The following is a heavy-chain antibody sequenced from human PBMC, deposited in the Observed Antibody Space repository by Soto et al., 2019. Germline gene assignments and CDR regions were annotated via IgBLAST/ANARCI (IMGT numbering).Heavy chain of an antibody. D-gene: IGHD1-26*01. J-gene: IGHJ4*02. CDR3: ARRRNIVGAPFGS. V-gene: IGHV5-51*01. Sequence: PGESLKISCQGSGDKFDNFWIGWVREMPEKGLEWVGIIYFGDSNVRYSPSFQGQVTISADKSVSTAYSQWSSLKASDAAIYYCARRRNIVGAPFGSWGQGTLVTVSS. CDR2: IYFGDSNV. CDR1: GDKFDNFW.